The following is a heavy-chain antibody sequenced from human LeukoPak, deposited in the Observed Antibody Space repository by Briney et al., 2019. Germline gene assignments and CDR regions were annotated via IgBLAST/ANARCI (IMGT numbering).Heavy chain of an antibody. Sequence: GASVKVSCKASGYTFTGYYMHWVRQAPGQGLEWMGRINPNSGGTNYAQKFQGRVTMTRDTSISTAYMELSRLRSDDTAVYYCARGLLDIVVVPDAFRNYYYGMDVWGQGTTVTVSS. V-gene: IGHV1-2*06. CDR3: ARGLLDIVVVPDAFRNYYYGMDV. CDR2: INPNSGGT. J-gene: IGHJ6*02. D-gene: IGHD2-2*03. CDR1: GYTFTGYY.